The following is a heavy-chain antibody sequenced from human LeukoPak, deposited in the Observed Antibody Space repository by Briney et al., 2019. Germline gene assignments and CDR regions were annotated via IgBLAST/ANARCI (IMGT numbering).Heavy chain of an antibody. CDR1: GFTFSSYA. D-gene: IGHD6-13*01. V-gene: IGHV3-23*01. J-gene: IGHJ5*02. CDR2: ISGSGGST. Sequence: GGSLRLSCAASGFTFSSYAMSWVRQAPGKRLEWVSAISGSGGSTYYADSVKGRFTISRDNSKNTLYLQMNSLRAEDTAVYYCAKEVFRSSSWYNWFDPWGQGTLVTVSS. CDR3: AKEVFRSSSWYNWFDP.